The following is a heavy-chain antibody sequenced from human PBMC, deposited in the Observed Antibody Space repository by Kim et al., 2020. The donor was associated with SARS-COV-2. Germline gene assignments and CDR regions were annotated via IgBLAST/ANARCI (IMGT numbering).Heavy chain of an antibody. J-gene: IGHJ4*02. V-gene: IGHV3-11*06. D-gene: IGHD5-12*01. CDR3: ARESLRGSGYDFDY. Sequence: GGSLRLSCAASGFTFSDYYMSWIRQAPGKGLEWVSYISSSSSYTNYADSVKGRFTISRDNAKNSLYLQMNSLRAEDTAVYYCARESLRGSGYDFDYWGQGTLVTVSS. CDR1: GFTFSDYY. CDR2: ISSSSSYT.